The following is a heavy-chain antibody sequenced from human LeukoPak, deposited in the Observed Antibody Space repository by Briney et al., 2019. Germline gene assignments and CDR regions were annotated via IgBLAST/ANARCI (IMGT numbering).Heavy chain of an antibody. CDR1: RFTFHDYA. CDR3: AKAPYSGYDTEPWFDP. J-gene: IGHJ5*02. CDR2: ISWDSGSK. Sequence: PGGSLPLSCAPSRFTFHDYALHWVGPVPRRGLEGVSGISWDSGSKGYADSVKGRVTISRDNDKNSLYLQMNSLRAEDTALYYCAKAPYSGYDTEPWFDPWGQGTVVTVSS. D-gene: IGHD5-12*01. V-gene: IGHV3-9*01.